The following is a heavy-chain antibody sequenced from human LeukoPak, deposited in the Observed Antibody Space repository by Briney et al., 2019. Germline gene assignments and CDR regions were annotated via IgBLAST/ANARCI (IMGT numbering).Heavy chain of an antibody. CDR2: IYYSGST. CDR3: ARVAGYCSGGSCYAPDY. Sequence: KPSETLSLTCTVSGGSISSSSYYWGWIRQPPGKGLEWIGSIYYSGSTYYNPSLKSRVTISLDTCKNQFSLKLSSVTAADTAVYYCARVAGYCSGGSCYAPDYWGQGTLVTVSS. J-gene: IGHJ4*02. D-gene: IGHD2-15*01. V-gene: IGHV4-39*07. CDR1: GGSISSSSYY.